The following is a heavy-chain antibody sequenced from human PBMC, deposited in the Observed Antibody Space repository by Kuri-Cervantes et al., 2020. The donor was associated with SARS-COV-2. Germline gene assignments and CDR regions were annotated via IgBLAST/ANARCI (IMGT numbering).Heavy chain of an antibody. D-gene: IGHD2-2*01. J-gene: IGHJ4*02. CDR3: ATDAAHPSMAY. CDR1: GFNFNGAW. V-gene: IGHV3-15*07. CDR2: IKSRTDGETI. Sequence: GESLKISCVASGFNFNGAWMNWVRQAPGKGLEWVGLIKSRTDGETIVYAAPVKGRFTISRDDSESTLFLQMNSLETEDTAVYYCATDAAHPSMAYWGQGTLVTVSS.